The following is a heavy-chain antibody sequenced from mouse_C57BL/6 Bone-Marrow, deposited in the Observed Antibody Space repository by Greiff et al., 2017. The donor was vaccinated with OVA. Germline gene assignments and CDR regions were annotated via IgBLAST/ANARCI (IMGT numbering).Heavy chain of an antibody. V-gene: IGHV1-64*01. J-gene: IGHJ4*01. D-gene: IGHD1-1*01. CDR2: IHPNSGST. CDR3: ASGYGSSYAMEY. Sequence: VQLQQPGAELVKPGASVKLSCKAPGYTFTSYWMHWVKQRPGQGLEWIGMIHPNSGSTNYNEKFKSKATLTVDKSSSTAYMQLSSLTSEDSAVYYCASGYGSSYAMEYWGQGASVTVSS. CDR1: GYTFTSYW.